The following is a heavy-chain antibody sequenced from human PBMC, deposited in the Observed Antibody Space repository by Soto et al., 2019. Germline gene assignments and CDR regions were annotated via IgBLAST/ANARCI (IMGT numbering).Heavy chain of an antibody. V-gene: IGHV1-3*01. CDR1: GYTFTSYA. J-gene: IGHJ3*01. D-gene: IGHD2-2*01. CDR2: INADNGNT. CDR3: ASGVYGCYLGALGV. Sequence: ASVKVSCKASGYTFTSYAMHWVRQAPGQRLEWMGWINADNGNTKYSQKFQGRVTITRDTSASTAYMELSSLRSEDTAVYFCASGVYGCYLGALGVWGQRTMVTVSS.